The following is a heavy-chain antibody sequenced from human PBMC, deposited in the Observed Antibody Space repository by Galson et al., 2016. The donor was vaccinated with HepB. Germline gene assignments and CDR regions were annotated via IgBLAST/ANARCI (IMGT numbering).Heavy chain of an antibody. D-gene: IGHD6-13*01. CDR3: ARRAAAGNFDY. CDR2: IYYSGST. CDR1: GGSISSSTYY. Sequence: ETLSLTCTVSGGSISSSTYYWGWIRQPPGKGLEWIGSIYYSGSTYYNPSLKSRVTISVDTSKNQFSLKLSSVTAADTAVYYCARRAAAGNFDYWGQGTLVTVPS. V-gene: IGHV4-39*07. J-gene: IGHJ4*02.